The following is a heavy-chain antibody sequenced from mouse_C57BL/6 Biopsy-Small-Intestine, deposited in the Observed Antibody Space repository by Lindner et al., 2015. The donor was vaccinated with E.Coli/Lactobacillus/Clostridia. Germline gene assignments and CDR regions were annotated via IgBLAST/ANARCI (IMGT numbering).Heavy chain of an antibody. J-gene: IGHJ3*01. CDR2: INVGLQST. D-gene: IGHD2-13*01. V-gene: IGHV1-84*02. Sequence: SVKVSCKASGNTFTDSIIHWLRQAPGQSLEWMGWINVGLQSTHDSRVFRGRLAITTDTSANTVYMEMSRLTSEDTAVYYCARAMTGSTVTTQRQAFDIWGQGTMVTASS. CDR3: ARAMTGSTVTTQRQAFDI. CDR1: GNTFTDSI.